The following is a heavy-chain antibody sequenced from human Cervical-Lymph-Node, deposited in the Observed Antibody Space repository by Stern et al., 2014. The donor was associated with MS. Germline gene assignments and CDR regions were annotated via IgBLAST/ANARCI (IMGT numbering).Heavy chain of an antibody. D-gene: IGHD3-22*01. Sequence: QLVQSGGGLVKPGESLRLSCAASGFTFSNAWMSWVRQAPGKGLEWVGRIKSKTDGGTIDYAAPVKGRFTISRDDSKNTLYLQMNSLKTEDTAVYYCTRLNYYDSSGYSYYQYGMDVWGQGTTVTVSS. V-gene: IGHV3-15*01. CDR2: IKSKTDGGTI. CDR1: GFTFSNAW. J-gene: IGHJ6*02. CDR3: TRLNYYDSSGYSYYQYGMDV.